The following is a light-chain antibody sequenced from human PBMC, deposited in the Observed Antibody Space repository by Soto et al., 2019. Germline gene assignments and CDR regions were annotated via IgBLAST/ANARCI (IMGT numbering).Light chain of an antibody. CDR2: SAS. V-gene: IGKV4-1*01. Sequence: DIVMTQSTDSLAVSLGERATINCKSSQSVLYSSNKKNYLAWYQKKPGQPPKVLISSASTRESGVPDRFSVSGSGKDFTLAISSLQADDVALSYCHQYYTTPWTCGQGTKVEVK. CDR1: QSVLYSSNKKNY. J-gene: IGKJ1*01. CDR3: HQYYTTPWT.